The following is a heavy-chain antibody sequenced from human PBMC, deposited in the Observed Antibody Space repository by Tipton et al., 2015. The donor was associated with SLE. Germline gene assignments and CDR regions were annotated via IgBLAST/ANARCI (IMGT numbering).Heavy chain of an antibody. CDR3: ARDCDFRNAFDL. CDR1: GGSFSGYY. V-gene: IGHV4-34*01. D-gene: IGHD1-14*01. J-gene: IGHJ2*01. CDR2: INHSGST. Sequence: TLSLTCAVYGGSFSGYYWSWIRQPPGKGLEWIGEINHSGSTNYNPSLMSRVTISVDTSKNQFSLKLSSVTAADTAVYYCARDCDFRNAFDLWGRGTLVTVSS.